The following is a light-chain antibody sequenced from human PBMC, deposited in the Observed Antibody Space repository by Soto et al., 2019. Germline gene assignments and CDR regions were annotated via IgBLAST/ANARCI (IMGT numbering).Light chain of an antibody. Sequence: QSALTQPASVSGSPGQSITISCTGTSSDVGGYNYVSWYQQHPGKAPKLMIYAVTDRPSGVSSRFSGSKSGNTASLTISGLQAEDEADYYCTSFARGSTLVFGGGTKLTVL. V-gene: IGLV2-14*01. CDR3: TSFARGSTLV. CDR2: AVT. J-gene: IGLJ3*02. CDR1: SSDVGGYNY.